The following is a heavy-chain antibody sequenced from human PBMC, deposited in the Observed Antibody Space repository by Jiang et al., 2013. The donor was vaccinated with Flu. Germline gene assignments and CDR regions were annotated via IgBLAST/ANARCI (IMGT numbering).Heavy chain of an antibody. V-gene: IGHV1-58*02. CDR3: AAAPHYQLEGHQFYHYYYVDV. D-gene: IGHD2-2*01. J-gene: IGHJ6*03. CDR1: GFTFTNSA. Sequence: EVKKPGTSVKVSCKASGFTFTNSAMQWVRQARGQRLEWIGWIVVGSDNTNYAQKFQDRVTITRDMSTSTAYMELSSLSSEDTAVYYCAAAPHYQLEGHQFYHYYYVDVWGKGTTVTVSS. CDR2: IVVGSDNT.